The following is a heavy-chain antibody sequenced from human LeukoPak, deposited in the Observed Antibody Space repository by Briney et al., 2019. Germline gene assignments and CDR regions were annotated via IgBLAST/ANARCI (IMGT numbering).Heavy chain of an antibody. V-gene: IGHV1-2*02. J-gene: IGHJ4*02. Sequence: SVEVSCKASGYTFTDYYMHWVRQAPGQGLEWMGWINPNSGGTNYAQKFQGRVTMTRDKSISTAYMELYSLRSDDTAVYYCARDPPGVRYGRPIFDFWGQGTLVTVSS. CDR3: ARDPPGVRYGRPIFDF. CDR1: GYTFTDYY. D-gene: IGHD2-8*01. CDR2: INPNSGGT.